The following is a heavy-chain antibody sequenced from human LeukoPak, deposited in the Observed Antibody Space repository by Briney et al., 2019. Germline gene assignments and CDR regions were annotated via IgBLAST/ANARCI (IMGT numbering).Heavy chain of an antibody. V-gene: IGHV3-23*01. CDR3: ARHVGSWSTGWLDL. CDR2: ISNNADSA. Sequence: GGSLRLSCVASGFTFSSHALSWVRQAPRKGLEWVSGISNNADSAYYADSVKGWFTISRDNSKNTLFLQMNSLGAEDAAVYYCARHVGSWSTGWLDLWGQGTLVSVSS. J-gene: IGHJ5*02. D-gene: IGHD6-13*01. CDR1: GFTFSSHA.